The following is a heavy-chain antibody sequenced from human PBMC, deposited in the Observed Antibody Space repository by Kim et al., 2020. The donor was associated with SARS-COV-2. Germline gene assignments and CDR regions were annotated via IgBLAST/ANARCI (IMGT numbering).Heavy chain of an antibody. V-gene: IGHV1-3*01. CDR3: AREGSGSYNWLDP. J-gene: IGHJ5*02. D-gene: IGHD3-10*01. Sequence: YSQNFQGRLTITRDTSATTAYMELSRLKSKDTAVYFCAREGSGSYNWLDPWGQGTLVTVSS.